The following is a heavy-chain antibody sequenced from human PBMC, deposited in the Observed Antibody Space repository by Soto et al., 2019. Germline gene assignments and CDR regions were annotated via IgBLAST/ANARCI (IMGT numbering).Heavy chain of an antibody. V-gene: IGHV3-7*03. CDR2: IKRDGSET. CDR1: TFIFSTYW. CDR3: AKASAGRIGSSWYDWFDP. Sequence: PGGSLRLSCAAPTFIFSTYWMTWVRQAPGKGLEWVANIKRDGSETHYADSVKGRFTISRDNAKNTLYLQMNSLRAEDTAVYYCAKASAGRIGSSWYDWFDPWGQGTLVTVSS. J-gene: IGHJ5*02. D-gene: IGHD6-13*01.